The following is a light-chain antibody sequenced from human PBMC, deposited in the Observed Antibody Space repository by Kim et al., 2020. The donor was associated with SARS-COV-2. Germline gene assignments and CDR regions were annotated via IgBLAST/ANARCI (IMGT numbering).Light chain of an antibody. J-gene: IGLJ1*01. V-gene: IGLV3-1*01. Sequence: VSPGQTASITCSGDKLGDKYACWYQQKPGQSPVLVIYQDSKRPSGVPERFSGSNSGNTATLTISGTQAMDEADYYCQAWDSSTFYVFGTGTQLTVL. CDR2: QDS. CDR1: KLGDKY. CDR3: QAWDSSTFYV.